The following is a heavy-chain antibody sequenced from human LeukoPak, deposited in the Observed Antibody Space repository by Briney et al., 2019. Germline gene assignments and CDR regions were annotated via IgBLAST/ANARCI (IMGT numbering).Heavy chain of an antibody. CDR3: ARGYSDILTFDY. CDR2: IIPILGIA. CDR1: GGTFSSYA. Sequence: SVKVSCKASGGTFSSYAISWVRQAPGQGLEWMGRIIPILGIANYAQKFQGRVTITADKSTSTAYMELSSLRSEDTAVYYCARGYSDILTFDYWGQGTLVTVSS. V-gene: IGHV1-69*04. D-gene: IGHD3-9*01. J-gene: IGHJ4*02.